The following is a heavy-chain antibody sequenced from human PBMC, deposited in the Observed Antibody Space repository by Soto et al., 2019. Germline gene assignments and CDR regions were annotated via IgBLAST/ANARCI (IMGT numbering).Heavy chain of an antibody. V-gene: IGHV1-18*01. Sequence: QVQLLQSGGEVKKPGASVKVSCNSSDHTFAYYGINWVRRAPGQGLEWMGWISGYSGNTKYAQKFQDRVTMSADTSTRTADMQMRSLTADDTYVYFCAATGGHYFGLDVWGQGTTVTVSS. D-gene: IGHD2-8*02. CDR2: ISGYSGNT. J-gene: IGHJ6*02. CDR1: DHTFAYYG. CDR3: AATGGHYFGLDV.